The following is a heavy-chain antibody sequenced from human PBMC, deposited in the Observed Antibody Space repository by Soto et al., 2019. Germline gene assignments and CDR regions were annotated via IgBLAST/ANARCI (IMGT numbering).Heavy chain of an antibody. J-gene: IGHJ3*02. D-gene: IGHD3-3*01. CDR1: GLTFGDYA. CDR2: ISYDGSNK. Sequence: GGANILFNGPSGLTFGDYAMRLGRQEHGQGVGWVAVISYDGSNKYYADSMKGRFTISRDNSKNTLYLQMNSLRAEDTAVYYCAREADYDFWSGYPNRGAFDIWGQGTMVTVSS. CDR3: AREADYDFWSGYPNRGAFDI. V-gene: IGHV3-30-3*01.